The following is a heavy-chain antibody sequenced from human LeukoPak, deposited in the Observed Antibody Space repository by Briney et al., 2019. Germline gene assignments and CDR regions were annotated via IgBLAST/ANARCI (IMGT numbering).Heavy chain of an antibody. V-gene: IGHV3-23*01. J-gene: IGHJ4*02. CDR2: IGISGGT. Sequence: GGSLRLSCAASGFTCSNYAMNWVRQAPGKGLEWVSLIGISGGTYYPDSVKGRFTISRDNSKNTLYLQMNSLRAEDTAVYYCAKDLWRGRDAAAPGPFDHWGQGTLVTVSS. D-gene: IGHD6-13*01. CDR3: AKDLWRGRDAAAPGPFDH. CDR1: GFTCSNYA.